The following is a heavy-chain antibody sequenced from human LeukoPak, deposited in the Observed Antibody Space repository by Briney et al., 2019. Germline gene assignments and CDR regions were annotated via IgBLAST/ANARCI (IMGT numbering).Heavy chain of an antibody. Sequence: PGGSLRLSCAASGFSFSTYAMNWVRQAPGNGLEWVSAFGGSGGRTYYADSVKGRFTISRDNSKNTLSLQMNSLRAADTAVYYCARDPIFGVVSGYYYMDVWGKGTTVTVSS. CDR2: FGGSGGRT. J-gene: IGHJ6*03. V-gene: IGHV3-23*01. D-gene: IGHD3-3*01. CDR3: ARDPIFGVVSGYYYMDV. CDR1: GFSFSTYA.